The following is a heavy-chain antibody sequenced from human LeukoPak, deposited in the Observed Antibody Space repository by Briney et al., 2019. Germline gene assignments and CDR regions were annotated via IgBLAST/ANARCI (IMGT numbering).Heavy chain of an antibody. J-gene: IGHJ3*02. CDR1: GYTFTSYY. CDR2: FDPEDGET. V-gene: IGHV1-24*01. D-gene: IGHD6-6*01. CDR3: ASSSSDAFDI. Sequence: ASVKVSCKASGYTFTSYYMHWVRQAPGKGLEWMGGFDPEDGETIYAQKFQGRVTMTEDTSTDTAYMELSRLRSDDTAVYYCASSSSDAFDIWGQGTMVTVSS.